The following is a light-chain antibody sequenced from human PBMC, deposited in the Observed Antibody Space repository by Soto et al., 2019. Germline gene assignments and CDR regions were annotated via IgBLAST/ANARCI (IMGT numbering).Light chain of an antibody. Sequence: DIVMTQSPLSLPATLGEPASISCRSSQSLLHSNGYNYWDWYLQKPGQPPQHLFFLASNRGSGVTDRFSGNGSGTQFTQQSSRLDAEDVRIYCCMQGLQPPVTFGQGTNVEIK. CDR1: QSLLHSNGYNY. CDR2: LAS. V-gene: IGKV2-28*01. J-gene: IGKJ1*01. CDR3: MQGLQPPVT.